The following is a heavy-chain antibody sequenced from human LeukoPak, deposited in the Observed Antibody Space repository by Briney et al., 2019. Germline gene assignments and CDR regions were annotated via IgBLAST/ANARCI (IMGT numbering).Heavy chain of an antibody. CDR1: GFTFRSYW. Sequence: GGSLRLSCAASGFTFRSYWMHWVRQAPGKGLVWVSRINGDGTSTRYADPVKGRFTISRDNAKNTVYLQMNSLRAEDTAVYYCAREDWGYDNVDYWGQGTLVTVSS. D-gene: IGHD7-27*01. J-gene: IGHJ4*02. CDR3: AREDWGYDNVDY. V-gene: IGHV3-74*01. CDR2: INGDGTST.